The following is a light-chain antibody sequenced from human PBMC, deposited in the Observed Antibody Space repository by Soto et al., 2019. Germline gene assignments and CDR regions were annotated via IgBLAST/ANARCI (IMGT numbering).Light chain of an antibody. J-gene: IGKJ1*01. CDR2: DTS. V-gene: IGKV3-20*01. Sequence: EIVLTQSPVTLSFSPGERATLSCTASQSLSSNFLAWYQQKPGQAPRLLIYDTSSRATGIPDRFSGSGSGTDFTLTISRLEPEDFAVYHCQQYDSSPRTFGQGTKVDIK. CDR1: QSLSSNF. CDR3: QQYDSSPRT.